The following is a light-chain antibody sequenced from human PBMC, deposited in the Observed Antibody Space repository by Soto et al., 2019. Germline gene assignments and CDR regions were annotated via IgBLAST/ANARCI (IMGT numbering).Light chain of an antibody. J-gene: IGKJ4*01. CDR3: QQTYSTPLT. CDR2: AAS. CDR1: QSISIF. Sequence: DIQMTQSPSSLSASVGDRVSITCRASQSISIFLNWYQQKPGKAPKLLIYAASSLQSGVPVRFSGSGSGTDFTLTINSLQPEDFATYYCQQTYSTPLTFGGGTKVEIK. V-gene: IGKV1-39*01.